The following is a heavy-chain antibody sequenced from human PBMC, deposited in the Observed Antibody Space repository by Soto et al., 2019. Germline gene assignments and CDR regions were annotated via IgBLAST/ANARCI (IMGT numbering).Heavy chain of an antibody. CDR3: ASGQWGAFDL. J-gene: IGHJ3*01. CDR2: IHSDGSST. Sequence: DVQLVESGGGSVQPGGSLSLSCAATGFTFSYYWMHWVRQAPGKGLVWVSRIHSDGSSTTDAASVKGRFTISRDNAKNTLYLQMNSLRAEDTAVYYCASGQWGAFDLWGQGTMVTVAS. CDR1: GFTFSYYW. V-gene: IGHV3-74*01. D-gene: IGHD1-26*01.